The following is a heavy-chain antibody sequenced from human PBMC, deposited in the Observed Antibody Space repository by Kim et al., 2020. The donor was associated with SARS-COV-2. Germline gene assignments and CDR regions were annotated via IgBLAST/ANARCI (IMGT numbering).Heavy chain of an antibody. CDR3: AKNLYSYGFTSPFFDY. V-gene: IGHV3-33*06. Sequence: GGSLRLSCAASGFTFSSYGMHWVRQAPGKGLEWVAVIWYDGSNKYYAESVKGRFTISRDNSKNTLYLQMNSLRDEDTAVYNCAKNLYSYGFTSPFFDYWGQGTLVTVSS. CDR2: IWYDGSNK. D-gene: IGHD5-18*01. CDR1: GFTFSSYG. J-gene: IGHJ4*02.